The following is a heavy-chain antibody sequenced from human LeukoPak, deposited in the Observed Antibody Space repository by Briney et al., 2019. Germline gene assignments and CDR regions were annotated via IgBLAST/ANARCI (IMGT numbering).Heavy chain of an antibody. CDR3: ARDLPPYYDFWSGRLDY. J-gene: IGHJ4*02. CDR2: ISYDGSNK. V-gene: IGHV3-30*01. Sequence: PGGSLRPSCAASGFTFSSYAMHWVRQAPGKGLEWVAVISYDGSNKYYADSVKGRFAISRDNSKNTLYLQMNSLRAEDTAVYYCARDLPPYYDFWSGRLDYWGQGTLVTVSS. CDR1: GFTFSSYA. D-gene: IGHD3-3*01.